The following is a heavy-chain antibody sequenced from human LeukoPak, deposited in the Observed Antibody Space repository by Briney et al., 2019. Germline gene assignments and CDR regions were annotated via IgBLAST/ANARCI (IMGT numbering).Heavy chain of an antibody. CDR2: IYYSGST. Sequence: MPSQTLSLTCTVSGGSISSGDYYWSWIRQPPGKGLEWIGYIYYSGSTHYNPSLKSRVTISVDTSKNQFSLKLSSVTAADTAVYYCARSEWNDGRRWFDPWGQGTLVTVSS. CDR3: ARSEWNDGRRWFDP. D-gene: IGHD1-1*01. V-gene: IGHV4-30-4*08. CDR1: GGSISSGDYY. J-gene: IGHJ5*02.